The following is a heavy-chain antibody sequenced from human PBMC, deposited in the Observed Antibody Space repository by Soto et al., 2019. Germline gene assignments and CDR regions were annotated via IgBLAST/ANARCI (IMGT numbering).Heavy chain of an antibody. D-gene: IGHD6-6*01. Sequence: VSVKVSCKASGYTFTSYGISWVRQAPGQGLEWMGWISAYNGNTNYAQKLQGRVTMTTDTSTSTAYMELRSLRSDDTAVYYCARSEYSSSYGFNWFDPWGQGTLVTVSS. CDR3: ARSEYSSSYGFNWFDP. CDR2: ISAYNGNT. V-gene: IGHV1-18*04. CDR1: GYTFTSYG. J-gene: IGHJ5*02.